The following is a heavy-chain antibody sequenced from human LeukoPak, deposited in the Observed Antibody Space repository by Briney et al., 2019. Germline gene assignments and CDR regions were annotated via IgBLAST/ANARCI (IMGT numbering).Heavy chain of an antibody. CDR2: MNPNIGNA. D-gene: IGHD3-22*01. CDR3: GLGYYYDSSASDRDSFDI. Sequence: GASVKVSCKASGYTFTTYDIIWVRQATGQGLEWLGWMNPNIGNAGYGQKFQGRLTMTRNISISTAYMELTSLRSEDTAVYFCGLGYYYDSSASDRDSFDIWGQGTVVTVSS. CDR1: GYTFTTYD. V-gene: IGHV1-8*01. J-gene: IGHJ3*02.